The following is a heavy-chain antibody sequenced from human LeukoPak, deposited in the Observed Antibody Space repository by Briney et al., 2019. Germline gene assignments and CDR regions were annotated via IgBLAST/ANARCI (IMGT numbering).Heavy chain of an antibody. D-gene: IGHD2-2*01. V-gene: IGHV3-53*01. Sequence: GGSLRLSCAASGFTVSTYYMTWVRQAPGKGLECVSVIYSGGSTYYADSVKGRFTVYRDNSKNTLYLQMNSLRAEDTAMYYCARGLGYCTSTTCLLPFDYWGQGTLVTVSS. J-gene: IGHJ4*02. CDR1: GFTVSTYY. CDR2: IYSGGST. CDR3: ARGLGYCTSTTCLLPFDY.